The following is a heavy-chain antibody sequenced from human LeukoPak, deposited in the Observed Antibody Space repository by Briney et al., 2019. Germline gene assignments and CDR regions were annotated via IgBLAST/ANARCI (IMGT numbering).Heavy chain of an antibody. J-gene: IGHJ4*02. V-gene: IGHV3-30*18. CDR2: ISYDGSNK. CDR3: AKDLAAAGCDY. D-gene: IGHD6-13*01. CDR1: GFTFSNYA. Sequence: GSLRLSCAASGFTFSNYAMHWVRQAPGKGLEWVAVISYDGSNKYYADSVKGRFTISRDNSKNTLYLQTNSLRPEDTAVHYCAKDLAAAGCDYWGQGTLVTVSS.